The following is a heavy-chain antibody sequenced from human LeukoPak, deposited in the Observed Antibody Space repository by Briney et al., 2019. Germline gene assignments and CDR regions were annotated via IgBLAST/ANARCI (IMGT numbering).Heavy chain of an antibody. Sequence: GSSVKVSCKASGGTFSSYAISWVRQAPGQGLEWMGGIIPIFGTANYAQKFQGRVTITADESTSTAYMELSSLRSEDTAVYYCASSALSSIAARRGYYYYYYMDVWGKGTTVTVSS. CDR2: IIPIFGTA. D-gene: IGHD6-6*01. V-gene: IGHV1-69*01. J-gene: IGHJ6*03. CDR1: GGTFSSYA. CDR3: ASSALSSIAARRGYYYYYYMDV.